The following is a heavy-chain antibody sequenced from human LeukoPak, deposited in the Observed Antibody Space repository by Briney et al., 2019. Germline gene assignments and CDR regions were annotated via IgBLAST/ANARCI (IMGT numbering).Heavy chain of an antibody. V-gene: IGHV3-7*01. J-gene: IGHJ4*02. CDR3: ARQSVSPHDYFDS. D-gene: IGHD2-8*01. CDR1: GFTFSSYW. CDR2: IKEDGSEL. Sequence: GGSLRLSCADSGFTFSSYWMTWVRLAPGKGLEWVATIKEDGSELYYVDSVKGRFTISRDNVKNSLYLQMNTLRVEDTAIYYCARQSVSPHDYFDSWGQGTLVTVSS.